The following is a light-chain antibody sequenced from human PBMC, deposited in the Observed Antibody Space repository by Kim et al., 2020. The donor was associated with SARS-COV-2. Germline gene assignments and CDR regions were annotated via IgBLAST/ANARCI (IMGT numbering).Light chain of an antibody. V-gene: IGLV2-23*02. CDR3: CSYAGSWV. CDR1: SSDVGNSKF. CDR2: EVS. J-gene: IGLJ3*02. Sequence: QSVLTQPASVSGSPGQSITISCTGTSSDVGNSKFVSWYQQHPGKAPKVMIYEVSKRPSGVSNRFSGSKSGNTASLTISGLQAEDEADYYCCSYAGSWVFGGGTQLTVL.